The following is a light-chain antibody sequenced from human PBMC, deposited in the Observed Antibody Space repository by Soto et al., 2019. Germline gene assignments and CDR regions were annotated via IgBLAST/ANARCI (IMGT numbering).Light chain of an antibody. CDR2: ISD. CDR1: SSNIGSNS. Sequence: QSVLTQPPSASGPPGQRVTISCSGGSSNIGSNSVSWYQQLPGTAPKLLIYISDQRPSGVPDRFPGSKSGTSASLAISGLQSEDEADYYCTAWDDSLNGFVFGGGTKVTVL. V-gene: IGLV1-44*01. CDR3: TAWDDSLNGFV. J-gene: IGLJ2*01.